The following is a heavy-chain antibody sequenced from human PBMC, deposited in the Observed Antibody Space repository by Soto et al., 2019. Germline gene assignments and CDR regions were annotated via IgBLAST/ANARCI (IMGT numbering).Heavy chain of an antibody. CDR3: ARGYYYDSSGYSPYYGMDV. CDR2: INPNSGGT. CDR1: GYTFTGYY. J-gene: IGHJ6*02. D-gene: IGHD3-22*01. Sequence: ASVKVSCKASGYTFTGYYMHWVRQAPGQGLEWMGWINPNSGGTNYAQKFQGWVTMTRDTSISTAYMELSRLRSDDTAVYYCARGYYYDSSGYSPYYGMDVWGQGTTVTVSS. V-gene: IGHV1-2*04.